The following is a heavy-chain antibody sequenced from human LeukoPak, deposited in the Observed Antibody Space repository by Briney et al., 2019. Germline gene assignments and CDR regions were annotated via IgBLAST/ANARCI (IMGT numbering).Heavy chain of an antibody. V-gene: IGHV4-38-2*01. Sequence: SETLSLTCAVSGYSISSDNWWGWIRQPPGKGLEWIGEINHSGSTNYNPSLKSRVTISVDTSKNQFSLKLSSVTAADTAVYYCARGKTVAGTANVYYYYGMDVWGQGTTVTVSS. CDR3: ARGKTVAGTANVYYYYGMDV. J-gene: IGHJ6*02. D-gene: IGHD6-19*01. CDR1: GYSISSDNW. CDR2: INHSGST.